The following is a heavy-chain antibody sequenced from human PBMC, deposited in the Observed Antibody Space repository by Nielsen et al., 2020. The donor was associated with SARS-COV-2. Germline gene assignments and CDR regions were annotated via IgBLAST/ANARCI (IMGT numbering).Heavy chain of an antibody. V-gene: IGHV3-15*01. CDR3: ATARYCSRTSCSAGTDMFDP. Sequence: GGSLRLSCAASGFTLRDFWMSWVRQAPGKGLEWVGRIKSKIDGGTTDYAAPVKDRFTISRDDSKNTMYLDMSSLRTEDTAVYYCATARYCSRTSCSAGTDMFDPWGQGTQVIVSS. D-gene: IGHD2-2*01. CDR2: IKSKIDGGTT. CDR1: GFTLRDFW. J-gene: IGHJ5*02.